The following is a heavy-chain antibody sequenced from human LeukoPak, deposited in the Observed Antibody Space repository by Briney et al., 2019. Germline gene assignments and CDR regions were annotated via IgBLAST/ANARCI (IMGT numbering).Heavy chain of an antibody. CDR3: VRHGLGSSWFGFDY. V-gene: IGHV5-51*01. CDR2: IYPGDSDP. Sequence: GESLKISCKGSGYTFTTYWIGWVRQMPGKGLEWMGIIYPGDSDPRYSPSFQGQVTISADKSISTAYLQWSSLKASDSAMYYCVRHGLGSSWFGFDYWGQGTLFTVSS. D-gene: IGHD6-13*01. CDR1: GYTFTTYW. J-gene: IGHJ4*02.